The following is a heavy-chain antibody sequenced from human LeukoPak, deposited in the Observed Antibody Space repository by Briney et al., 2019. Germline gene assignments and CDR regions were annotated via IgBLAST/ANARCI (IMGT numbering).Heavy chain of an antibody. CDR1: DLSLTSSGVG. CDR3: VDRLGVGGVDDWFDS. V-gene: IGHV2-5*02. Sequence: RVCGLTLVKPTQTLTLTCTFSDLSLTSSGVGLGWIRQPPGKALEWYEVFSGDDEKRYSRSLRDILTVTKNASKNQVVLTMTNMDPVDTGTYYCVDRLGVGGVDDWFDSSGQGTQVTVSS. CDR2: FSGDDEK. D-gene: IGHD3-16*01. J-gene: IGHJ5*01.